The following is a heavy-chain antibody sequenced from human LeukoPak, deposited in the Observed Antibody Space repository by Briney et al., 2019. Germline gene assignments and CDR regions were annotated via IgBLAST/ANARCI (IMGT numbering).Heavy chain of an antibody. CDR2: ISSSSSQI. D-gene: IGHD6-6*01. CDR3: ARDFAARHRWFDP. V-gene: IGHV3-21*01. CDR1: GFTFSSYS. Sequence: PGGSLRLSCAASGFTFSSYSMNWARQAPGKGLEWVSSISSSSSQIYYTDSVKGRFTISRDNAKTSLYLQLNSLRAEDTGVYYCARDFAARHRWFDPWGQGTLVTVSS. J-gene: IGHJ5*02.